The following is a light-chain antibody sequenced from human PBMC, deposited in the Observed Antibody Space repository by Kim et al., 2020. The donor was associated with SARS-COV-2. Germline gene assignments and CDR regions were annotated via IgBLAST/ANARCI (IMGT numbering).Light chain of an antibody. CDR2: GAS. J-gene: IGKJ2*01. CDR3: QQYNNWPT. Sequence: PGERARVTTRAGKSVSGTSTCYQQKPGRAPRILIYGASTRATGIPARFSGSGSGTEFTLTISSLQSEDFAGYYCQQYNNWPTFGQGTKLEI. V-gene: IGKV3-15*01. CDR1: KSVSGT.